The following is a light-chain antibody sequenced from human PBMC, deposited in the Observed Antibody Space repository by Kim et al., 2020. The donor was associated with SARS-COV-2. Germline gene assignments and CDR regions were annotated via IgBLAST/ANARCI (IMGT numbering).Light chain of an antibody. J-gene: IGLJ2*01. CDR3: QTWDSITVV. Sequence: SYELTQPPSVSVSPGQTASITCSGDKLGEKYACWYQQKPGQSPVLVIYQDTKRPSGIPERFSGSNSGNTATLTISGTQAMDEADYYCQTWDSITVVFGGGTQLTV. CDR2: QDT. CDR1: KLGEKY. V-gene: IGLV3-1*01.